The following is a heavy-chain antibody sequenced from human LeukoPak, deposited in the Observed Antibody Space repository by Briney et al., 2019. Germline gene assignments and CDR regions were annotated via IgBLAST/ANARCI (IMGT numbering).Heavy chain of an antibody. CDR2: IYYSGRT. J-gene: IGHJ3*02. CDR1: GGSISSYY. CDR3: ARGSSSSWYSFDAFDI. V-gene: IGHV4-59*08. D-gene: IGHD6-13*01. Sequence: PSETLSLTCTVSGGSISSYYWSWIRQPPGKGLEWIGYIYYSGRTNYNPSLKSRVTISVDTSKNQFSLKLSSVPAADTAVYYCARGSSSSWYSFDAFDIWGQGTMVTVSS.